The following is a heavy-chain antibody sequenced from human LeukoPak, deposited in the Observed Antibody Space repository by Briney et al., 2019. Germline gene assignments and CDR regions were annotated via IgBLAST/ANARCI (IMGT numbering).Heavy chain of an antibody. V-gene: IGHV4-38-2*02. J-gene: IGHJ4*02. CDR2: IYHSGST. D-gene: IGHD6-13*01. CDR1: GYSISSGYY. CDR3: ARDYPEYSGSWSGRYYFDY. Sequence: PSETLSLTCAVSGYSISSGYYWGWIRQPPGKGLEWIGSIYHSGSTYYNPSLKSRVTISVDTSKNQFSLKLSSVTAADTAVYYCARDYPEYSGSWSGRYYFDYWGQGTLVTVSS.